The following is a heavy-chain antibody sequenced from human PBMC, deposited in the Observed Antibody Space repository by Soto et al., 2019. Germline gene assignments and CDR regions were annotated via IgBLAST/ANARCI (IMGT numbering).Heavy chain of an antibody. J-gene: IGHJ6*02. CDR1: GFTFSSYA. CDR3: AKEHRSYGGGYYYYSGMDV. D-gene: IGHD5-18*01. Sequence: PGGSLRLSCSASGFTFSSYAISWVRQAPGKGLEWVSAISGSGGSTYYADSVKGRFTISRDNSKNTLYLQMNSLRAEDTAVYYCAKEHRSYGGGYYYYSGMDVWAQGTTVTVSS. V-gene: IGHV3-23*01. CDR2: ISGSGGST.